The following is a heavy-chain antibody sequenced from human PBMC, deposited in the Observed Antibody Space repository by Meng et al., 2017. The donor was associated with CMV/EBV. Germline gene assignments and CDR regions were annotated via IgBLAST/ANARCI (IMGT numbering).Heavy chain of an antibody. CDR2: IKQDGSEK. D-gene: IGHD5-12*01. V-gene: IGHV3-7*01. Sequence: GGSLRLSCAASGFTFSSYWMSWVRQAPGKGLEWVANIKQDGSEKYYVDSVKGRFTISRDNAKNSLYLQMHSLRVEDTAMYYCARDWGYSGYDSPGYWGQGRWSPSPQ. CDR1: GFTFSSYW. CDR3: ARDWGYSGYDSPGY. J-gene: IGHJ4*02.